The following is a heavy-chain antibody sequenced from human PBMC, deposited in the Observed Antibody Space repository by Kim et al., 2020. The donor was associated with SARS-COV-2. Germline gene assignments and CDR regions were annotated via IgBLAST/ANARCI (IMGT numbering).Heavy chain of an antibody. CDR1: GGSFSGYY. V-gene: IGHV4-34*01. CDR3: ARPGPQRAFDI. J-gene: IGHJ3*02. Sequence: SETLSLTCAVYGGSFSGYYWSWIRQPPGKGLEWIGEINHSGSTNYNPSLKSRVTISVDTSKNQFSLKLSSVTAADTAVYYCARPGPQRAFDIWGQGTMVTVSS. CDR2: INHSGST.